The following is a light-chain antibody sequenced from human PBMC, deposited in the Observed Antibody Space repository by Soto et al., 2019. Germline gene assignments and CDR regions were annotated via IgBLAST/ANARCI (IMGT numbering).Light chain of an antibody. V-gene: IGLV1-44*01. CDR3: GSYTTYRPYV. Sequence: QSVLTQPPSASGTPGQTVTVSCSGSSSNIGSYTVNWYQQLPGTAPKLVIYSNHQRPSGVPDRFSGSKSGTSASLAISGLQSEDEADYYCGSYTTYRPYVFGSGTKLTVL. CDR1: SSNIGSYT. CDR2: SNH. J-gene: IGLJ1*01.